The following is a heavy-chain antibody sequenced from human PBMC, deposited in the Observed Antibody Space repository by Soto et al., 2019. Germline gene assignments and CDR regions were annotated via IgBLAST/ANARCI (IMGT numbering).Heavy chain of an antibody. V-gene: IGHV3-23*01. D-gene: IGHD6-13*01. CDR1: GFTFSSYA. J-gene: IGHJ6*02. CDR3: AKMDGIAAADYYYYYGMDV. CDR2: ISGSGGST. Sequence: GGSLILSCAASGFTFSSYAMSWVRQAPGKGLEWVSAISGSGGSTYYADSVKGRFTISRDNSKNTLYLQMNSLRAEDTAVYYCAKMDGIAAADYYYYYGMDVWGQGTTVTVSS.